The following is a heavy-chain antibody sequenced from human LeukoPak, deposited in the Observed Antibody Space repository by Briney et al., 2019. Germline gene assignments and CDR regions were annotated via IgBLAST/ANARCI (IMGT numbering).Heavy chain of an antibody. CDR1: GGSISSSIYY. Sequence: SETLSLTCTVSGGSISSSIYYWGWIRQHPGMGLECIGSINYSGSTYYNPSLKSRVTISVDTSKNQFSLKLSSVTAADTAVYYCARHSTSDYDFWSGYPDCFDYWGQGTLVTVSS. CDR3: ARHSTSDYDFWSGYPDCFDY. J-gene: IGHJ4*02. CDR2: INYSGST. D-gene: IGHD3-3*01. V-gene: IGHV4-39*01.